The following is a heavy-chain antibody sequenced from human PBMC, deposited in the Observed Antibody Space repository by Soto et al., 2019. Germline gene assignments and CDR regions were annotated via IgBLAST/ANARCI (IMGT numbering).Heavy chain of an antibody. CDR2: IKSKTDGGTT. J-gene: IGHJ4*02. V-gene: IGHV3-15*01. CDR1: GFTFNIYA. CDR3: TTDAPPFYYFDY. Sequence: GWSLRLSCAASGFTFNIYAMSWVRQAPGKGLEWVGRIKSKTDGGTTDYAAPVKGRFTISRDDSKNTLYLQMNSLKTEDTAVYYCTTDAPPFYYFDYWGQGTLVTVSS.